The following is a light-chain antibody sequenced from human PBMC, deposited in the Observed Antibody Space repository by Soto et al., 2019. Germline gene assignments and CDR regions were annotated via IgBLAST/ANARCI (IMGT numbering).Light chain of an antibody. CDR1: QSISNW. J-gene: IGKJ1*01. CDR2: DTS. Sequence: DIQMTQSPSTLSASVGDRVTITCRASQSISNWLAWYQLKPGKAPKLLIYDTSTLETGVPSRFSGSGSGTEFTLTISSLQPDDFATYPCQRWNSPWTFGQGTKVDIK. CDR3: QRWNSPWT. V-gene: IGKV1-5*01.